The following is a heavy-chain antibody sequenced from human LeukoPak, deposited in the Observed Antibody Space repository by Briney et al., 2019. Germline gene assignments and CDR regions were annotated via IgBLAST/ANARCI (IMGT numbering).Heavy chain of an antibody. CDR1: GGTFSSYA. J-gene: IGHJ5*02. D-gene: IGHD3-10*01. Sequence: ASVKVSCKASGGTFSSYAISWVRQAPGQGLEWMGIINPSGGSTSYAQKFQGRVTMTRDTSTSTVYMELSSLRSEDTAVYYCARDHYYYGSGSYYKDGAASEYNWFDPWGQGTLVTVSS. V-gene: IGHV1-46*01. CDR2: INPSGGST. CDR3: ARDHYYYGSGSYYKDGAASEYNWFDP.